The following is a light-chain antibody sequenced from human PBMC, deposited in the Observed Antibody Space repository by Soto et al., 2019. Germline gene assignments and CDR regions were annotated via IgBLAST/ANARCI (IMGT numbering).Light chain of an antibody. J-gene: IGKJ3*01. CDR1: QSVSSSY. Sequence: EIVLTQSPGTLSLSPGERATLSCRASQSVSSSYLAWYQEKPGQAPRLLIYGASSRATGIPYRFSGSGSGTDFTLTISSLEPEDFAVYYCQQYGSSSFTFGPGTKVDIK. CDR3: QQYGSSSFT. V-gene: IGKV3-20*01. CDR2: GAS.